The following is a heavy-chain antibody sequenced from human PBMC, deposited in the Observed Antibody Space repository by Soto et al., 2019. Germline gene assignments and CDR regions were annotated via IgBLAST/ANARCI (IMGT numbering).Heavy chain of an antibody. J-gene: IGHJ3*02. D-gene: IGHD6-19*01. CDR2: ISADGGGT. Sequence: EVQLLESGGGLVQPGGSLRLSCAASGFTFSSYAMTWVRQAPGKGLEWVSAISADGGGTYYADSVNGRFTISRDNSKNTLYLQLSSRRAEDTAVYYCAKDLERAVARQYDIWGQGAMVTVSS. CDR1: GFTFSSYA. CDR3: AKDLERAVARQYDI. V-gene: IGHV3-23*01.